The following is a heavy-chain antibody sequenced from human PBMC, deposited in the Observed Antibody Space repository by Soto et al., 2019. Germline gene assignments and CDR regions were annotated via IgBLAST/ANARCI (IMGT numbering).Heavy chain of an antibody. CDR2: IYPGDSDT. D-gene: IGHD3-9*01. CDR1: GYSFTSYW. J-gene: IGHJ6*02. CDR3: ARLKYDILTGYYPDYYYGMDV. V-gene: IGHV5-51*01. Sequence: PGESLKISCKGSGYSFTSYWIGWVRQMPGKGLEWMGIIYPGDSDTRYSPSFQGQVTISADKSISTAYLQWSSLKASDTAMYYCARLKYDILTGYYPDYYYGMDVWGQGTTVTVSS.